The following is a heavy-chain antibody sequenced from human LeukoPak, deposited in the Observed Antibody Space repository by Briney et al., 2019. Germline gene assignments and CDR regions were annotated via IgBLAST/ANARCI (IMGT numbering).Heavy chain of an antibody. CDR2: VNYSGST. Sequence: SETLSLTCTVSSGSINNYYWSWIRRPPGKRLEWIGFVNYSGSTNYKSSLKSRATISVDTSKNQFSLKLSSVTAADTAVYYCARVASRTTVVIPYAFDIWGQGTMVTVSS. D-gene: IGHD4-23*01. CDR3: ARVASRTTVVIPYAFDI. CDR1: SGSINNYY. V-gene: IGHV4-59*01. J-gene: IGHJ3*02.